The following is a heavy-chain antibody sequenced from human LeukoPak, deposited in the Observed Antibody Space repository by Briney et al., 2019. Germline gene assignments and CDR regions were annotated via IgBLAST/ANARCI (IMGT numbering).Heavy chain of an antibody. V-gene: IGHV3-30*02. CDR2: TRYDGSNK. CDR1: GFTFSCYA. CDR3: AKDDGTYYFDS. D-gene: IGHD1-26*01. Sequence: GGSLRLSCAASGFTFSCYAMLWVRQAPGKGLEWVAFTRYDGSNKVYADSVSGRFIISRDNSENTVYLQMNSLRPEDTAIYYCAKDDGTYYFDSWGRGTLVTVST. J-gene: IGHJ4*02.